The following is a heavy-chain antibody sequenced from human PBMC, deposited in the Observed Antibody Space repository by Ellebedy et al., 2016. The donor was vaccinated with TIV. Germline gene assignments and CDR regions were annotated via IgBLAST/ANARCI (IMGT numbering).Heavy chain of an antibody. CDR2: MFYSGGT. Sequence: SETLSLTCSVSGGSISTSSYFWGWIRQAPGTGLEWIGTMFYSGGTYYNPSLKSRVSIYMDTSKNQFSLRLSSVTAADTAVYYCARVAVGVAVTEFGLDDWGHGTTVTVSS. J-gene: IGHJ6*02. CDR3: ARVAVGVAVTEFGLDD. CDR1: GGSISTSSYF. V-gene: IGHV4-39*01. D-gene: IGHD3-16*02.